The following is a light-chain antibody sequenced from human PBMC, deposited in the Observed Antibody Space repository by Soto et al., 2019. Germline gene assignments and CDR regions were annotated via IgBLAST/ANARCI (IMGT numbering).Light chain of an antibody. CDR3: QQHGGSPMYT. V-gene: IGKV3-20*01. CDR1: QSVSNSY. CDR2: GAS. Sequence: EIVLTXSXGTLSLSPGESATLSCRASQSVSNSYLAWYQQKPGQAPRLLIYGASSRATAIPDRFSGSGSGTDXTLTISSLEPEDFAVYYCQQHGGSPMYTFGQGTKLEIK. J-gene: IGKJ2*01.